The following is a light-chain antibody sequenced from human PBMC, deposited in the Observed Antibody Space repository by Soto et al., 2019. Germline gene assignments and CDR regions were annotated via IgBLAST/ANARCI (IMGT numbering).Light chain of an antibody. CDR1: SSNIGNNY. Sequence: QSVLTQPPSVSAAPGQKVTISCSGSSSNIGNNYVSWYQQLPGTAPKLLIYDNNKRPSGIPDRFSGSKSGTSATLGISGLQSEDEADYYCASWDDSLNAQGVFGSGTKLTVL. V-gene: IGLV1-51*01. CDR3: ASWDDSLNAQGV. J-gene: IGLJ1*01. CDR2: DNN.